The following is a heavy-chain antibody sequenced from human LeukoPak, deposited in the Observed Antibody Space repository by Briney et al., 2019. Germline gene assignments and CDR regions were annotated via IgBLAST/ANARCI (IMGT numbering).Heavy chain of an antibody. CDR2: INSDGSGT. CDR1: GFTFSSYA. D-gene: IGHD4-11*01. Sequence: GGSLGLSCAASGFTFSSYAMSWVRQAPGKGLEWVSRINSDGSGTSYADSVKGRFTISRENAKNTLYLQMNSLRAEDTAVYYCAKGGSKAPDYWGQGTLVTVSS. J-gene: IGHJ4*02. V-gene: IGHV3-74*01. CDR3: AKGGSKAPDY.